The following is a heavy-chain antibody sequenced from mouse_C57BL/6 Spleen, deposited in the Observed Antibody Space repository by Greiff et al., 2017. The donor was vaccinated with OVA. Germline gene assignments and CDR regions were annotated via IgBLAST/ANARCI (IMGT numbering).Heavy chain of an antibody. CDR1: GFSLTSYG. CDR2: IWSGGSS. D-gene: IGHD1-1*01. V-gene: IGHV2-2*01. J-gene: IGHJ1*03. CDR3: ARSHYGSSYGYFDV. Sequence: QVQLQQPGPGLVQPSQSLSITCTVSGFSLTSYGVHWVRQSPGKGLEWLGVIWSGGSSDYNAAFISRLSISKDNSKSQVFFKMNSLQADDAAIYYCARSHYGSSYGYFDVWGTGTTVTVSS.